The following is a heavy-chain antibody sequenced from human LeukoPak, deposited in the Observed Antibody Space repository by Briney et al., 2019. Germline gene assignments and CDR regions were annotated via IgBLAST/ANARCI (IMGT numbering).Heavy chain of an antibody. Sequence: GGSLRLSCAASGFTFSSYGMHWVRQAPGKGLEWVSYISSSSSTIYYADSVKGRFTISRDNAKNSLYLQMNSLRAEDTAVYYCARDGFTAAVAGRFDYWGQGTLVTVSS. V-gene: IGHV3-48*01. CDR1: GFTFSSYG. J-gene: IGHJ4*02. D-gene: IGHD6-19*01. CDR2: ISSSSSTI. CDR3: ARDGFTAAVAGRFDY.